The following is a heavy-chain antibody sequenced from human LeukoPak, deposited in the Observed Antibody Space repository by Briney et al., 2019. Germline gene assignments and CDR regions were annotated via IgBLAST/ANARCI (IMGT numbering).Heavy chain of an antibody. CDR3: ARARIQLWSYYFDY. D-gene: IGHD5-18*01. V-gene: IGHV4-59*01. J-gene: IGHJ4*02. CDR2: IYYSGST. Sequence: PSETLSLTCTVSGGSISSYYWSWIRQPPGKGLEWIGYIYYSGSTNYNPSLKSRVTISVDTSKNQFSLKLNSVTAADTAVYYCARARIQLWSYYFDYWGQGTLVTVSS. CDR1: GGSISSYY.